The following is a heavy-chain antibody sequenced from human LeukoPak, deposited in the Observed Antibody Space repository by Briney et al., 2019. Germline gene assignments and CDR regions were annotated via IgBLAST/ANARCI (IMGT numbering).Heavy chain of an antibody. CDR3: AKAAFQYERRFLEWPFDY. J-gene: IGHJ4*02. V-gene: IGHV3-30*02. D-gene: IGHD3-3*01. CDR1: GFTFSSYG. CDR2: IRYDGSNK. Sequence: PGGSLRLSCAASGFTFSSYGMHWVRQAPGKGLEWVAFIRYDGSNKYYADSVKGRFTISRDNSKNTLYLQMNSLRAEDTAVYYCAKAAFQYERRFLEWPFDYWGQGTLVTVSS.